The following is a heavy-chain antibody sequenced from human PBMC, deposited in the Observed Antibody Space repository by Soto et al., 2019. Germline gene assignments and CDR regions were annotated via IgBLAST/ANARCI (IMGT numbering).Heavy chain of an antibody. Sequence: GESLKISCKGSGYRFGDYWIGWVRQMPGKGLEWMGIIYPGDSQTIYSPSFQGQVTILADKSISTASLQWSSLKASDTAMDYCARYNAPSLAGNWFDPWGQGTLVTVSS. V-gene: IGHV5-51*01. CDR3: ARYNAPSLAGNWFDP. CDR2: IYPGDSQT. D-gene: IGHD1-20*01. CDR1: GYRFGDYW. J-gene: IGHJ5*02.